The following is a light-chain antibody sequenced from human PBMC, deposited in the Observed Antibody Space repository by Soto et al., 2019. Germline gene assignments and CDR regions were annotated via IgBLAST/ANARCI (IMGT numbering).Light chain of an antibody. CDR1: QSISTF. CDR3: QQYYSYPPFT. CDR2: AAS. Sequence: DIQMTQSPSSLSASVGDRVTITCRASQSISTFLNWYQQIPGKAPKLLIYAASTLQSGVPSRFSGSGSGTDFTLTISCLQSEDFATYYCQQYYSYPPFTFGQGTRLEIK. J-gene: IGKJ5*01. V-gene: IGKV1-39*01.